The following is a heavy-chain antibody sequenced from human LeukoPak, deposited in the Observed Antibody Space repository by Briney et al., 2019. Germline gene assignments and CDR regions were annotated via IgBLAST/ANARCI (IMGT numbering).Heavy chain of an antibody. J-gene: IGHJ4*02. D-gene: IGHD3-10*01. V-gene: IGHV3-48*04. CDR3: ATVVGASPDYFDY. Sequence: PGGSLRLSCAASGFTFSSYSMNWVRQAPGKGLEWVSYISSSSSTIYYADSVKGRFTISRDNTKNTLYLEMNSLRAEDTAVYYCATVVGASPDYFDYWGQGTLVTVSP. CDR2: ISSSSSTI. CDR1: GFTFSSYS.